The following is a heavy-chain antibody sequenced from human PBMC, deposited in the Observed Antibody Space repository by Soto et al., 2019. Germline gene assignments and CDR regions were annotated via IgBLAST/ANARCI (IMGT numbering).Heavy chain of an antibody. J-gene: IGHJ4*02. CDR1: DGCISSYS. D-gene: IGHD2-15*01. Sequence: LVPLSLTCSVGDGCISSYSWSRIRKTPEKGPEWIGEINHSGSTNYNPSLKSRVTISVDTSKNQFSLKLSSVTAADTAVYYCARAAPRYCSGGSDYSGRDYCGQGTLVTVSS. CDR2: INHSGST. CDR3: ARAAPRYCSGGSDYSGRDY. V-gene: IGHV4-34*01.